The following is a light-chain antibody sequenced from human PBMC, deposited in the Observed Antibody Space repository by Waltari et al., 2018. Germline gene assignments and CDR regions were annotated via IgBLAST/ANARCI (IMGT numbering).Light chain of an antibody. CDR1: QGISSF. V-gene: IGKV3-11*01. CDR3: QQRTNWPS. Sequence: IVLTQSPATLSLSPGERATLSCRASQGISSFLAWYQQKPRQAPRLLVYDASNRATGIPARFSGSGSGADFTLTISSLEPEDFAVYYCQQRTNWPSFGGGTRVELK. J-gene: IGKJ4*01. CDR2: DAS.